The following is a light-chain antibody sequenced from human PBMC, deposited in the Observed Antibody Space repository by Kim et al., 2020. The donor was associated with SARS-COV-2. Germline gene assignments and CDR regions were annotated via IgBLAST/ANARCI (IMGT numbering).Light chain of an antibody. V-gene: IGKV3-11*01. J-gene: IGKJ4*01. CDR1: QSVSNY. CDR3: QQRSNWPPLT. Sequence: EIVLTQSPATLSLSPGERATLSCRASQSVSNYLAWFQQKPGQAPRLLIYDASNRATGIPARLSGSGSGTDFTLTISSLAPEDFAVYYCQQRSNWPPLTFGGGTKVDIK. CDR2: DAS.